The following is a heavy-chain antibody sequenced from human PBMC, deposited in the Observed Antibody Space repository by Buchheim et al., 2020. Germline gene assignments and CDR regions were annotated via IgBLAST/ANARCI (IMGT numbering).Heavy chain of an antibody. CDR2: IIHSGST. J-gene: IGHJ4*02. Sequence: QVQLQQWGAGLLKPSETLSLTCAVYGGSFSGYYWSWIRQPPGKGLEWIVEIIHSGSTNYNPSLKSRVTISVDTSKNQFSLKLSSVTAADTAVYYCARGPRSSSWSDYWGQGTL. V-gene: IGHV4-34*01. CDR3: ARGPRSSSWSDY. D-gene: IGHD6-13*01. CDR1: GGSFSGYY.